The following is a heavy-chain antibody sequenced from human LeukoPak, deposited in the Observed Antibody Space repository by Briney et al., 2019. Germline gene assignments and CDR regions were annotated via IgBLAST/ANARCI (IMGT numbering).Heavy chain of an antibody. CDR1: GFSFSSYS. CDR2: IHYDGYTT. V-gene: IGHV3-30*02. Sequence: PGGSLRLSCAASGFSFSSYSMNWVRQAPGSGLEWVAYIHYDGYTTNYADSVKGRFTISRENSKNTLYLQMNSLRTEDTAVYYCAKDVAYTFDYWGQGTLVTVSS. CDR3: AKDVAYTFDY. J-gene: IGHJ4*02. D-gene: IGHD3-16*01.